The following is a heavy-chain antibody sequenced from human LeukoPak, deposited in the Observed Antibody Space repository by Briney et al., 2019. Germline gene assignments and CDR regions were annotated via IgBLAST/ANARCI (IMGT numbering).Heavy chain of an antibody. Sequence: GASVNVSCNASGYTFTGYYMHWVRQAPGQGLEWMGWINPNSGGTNYAQKFQGRVTMTRDTSISTAYMELSRLRSDDTAVYYCARVDTAMVDYYGMDVWGQGTTVTVSS. CDR1: GYTFTGYY. V-gene: IGHV1-2*02. CDR3: ARVDTAMVDYYGMDV. D-gene: IGHD5-18*01. J-gene: IGHJ6*02. CDR2: INPNSGGT.